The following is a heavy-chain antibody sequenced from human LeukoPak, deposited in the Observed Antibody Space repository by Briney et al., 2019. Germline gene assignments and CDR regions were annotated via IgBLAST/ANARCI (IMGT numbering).Heavy chain of an antibody. CDR3: ATREIVVQPAATSFVRGVLWHSDF. CDR1: GDTLTELS. CDR2: FGPKRDDR. V-gene: IGHV1-24*01. Sequence: ASVKVSCKVSGDTLTELSIHWVRQAPGKGLEWMGGFGPKRDDRDYAQKFQGRFTMTEDTSSGTAYMELTSLRSEDTAVYYCATREIVVQPAATSFVRGVLWHSDFWGHGTLVTVPS. J-gene: IGHJ4*01. D-gene: IGHD2-2*01.